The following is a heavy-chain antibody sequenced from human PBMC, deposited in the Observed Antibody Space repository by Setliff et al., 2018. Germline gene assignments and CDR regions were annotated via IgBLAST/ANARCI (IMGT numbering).Heavy chain of an antibody. Sequence: PGESLKISCKGSGYSFTTYWIGWVRQMPGKGLEWMGIIYPGDSDTRYSPSFQGQVTISADKSISTAYLQLSSLKASDNAIYYCARRAVTAEYFQHWGHGTLVTVSS. CDR3: ARRAVTAEYFQH. CDR2: IYPGDSDT. D-gene: IGHD4-17*01. V-gene: IGHV5-51*01. J-gene: IGHJ1*01. CDR1: GYSFTTYW.